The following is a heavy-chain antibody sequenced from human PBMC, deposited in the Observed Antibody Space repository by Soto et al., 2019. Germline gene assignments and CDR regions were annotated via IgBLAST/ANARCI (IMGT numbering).Heavy chain of an antibody. V-gene: IGHV3-30*04. J-gene: IGHJ4*02. CDR2: ISYDGSIK. Sequence: QVQLVESGGGMVQPGRSLKLSCADSGFTFSSYAMHWVRQAPDKGLEWVAIISYDGSIKYYADSVKGRFTISRDNSKNTLYLQMNSLRAEDTAVYYCARDLSGYGYDYWGQGTLVTVSS. CDR3: ARDLSGYGYDY. D-gene: IGHD5-18*01. CDR1: GFTFSSYA.